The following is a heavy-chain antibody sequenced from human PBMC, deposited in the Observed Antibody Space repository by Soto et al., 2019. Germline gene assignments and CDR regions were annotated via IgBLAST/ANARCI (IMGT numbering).Heavy chain of an antibody. D-gene: IGHD1-26*01. Sequence: SETLSLTCAFSVVSISSSNWWSWVRQPPGKGLEWIGEIYHSGSTNYNPSLKSRVTISVDKSKNQFSLKMSSVTDADTAVYYCARASTGGAPRDWVTFDYWGQGTLVTVSS. CDR1: VVSISSSNW. CDR3: ARASTGGAPRDWVTFDY. J-gene: IGHJ4*02. V-gene: IGHV4-4*02. CDR2: IYHSGST.